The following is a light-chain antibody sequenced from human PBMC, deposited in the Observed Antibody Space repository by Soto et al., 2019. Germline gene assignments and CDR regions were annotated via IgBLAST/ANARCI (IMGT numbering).Light chain of an antibody. CDR3: QAWDSSTGVV. V-gene: IGLV3-1*01. CDR2: QDT. CDR1: KLGDRF. Sequence: SYELTQPPSVSVSPGQTASIPCSGDKLGDRFACWYQQKPGQSPVMAMYQDTKRPSGIPERFSGSNSGNTATLTISGTQAMDEADYYCQAWDSSTGVVFGGGTKLTVL. J-gene: IGLJ2*01.